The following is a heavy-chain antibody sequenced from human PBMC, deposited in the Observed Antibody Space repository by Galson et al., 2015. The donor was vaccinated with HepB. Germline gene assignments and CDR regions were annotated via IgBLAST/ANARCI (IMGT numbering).Heavy chain of an antibody. CDR3: ARGRESGNYFDY. Sequence: SLRLSCAASGFTFSGYSMNWVRQAPGKGLEWVSSITMTSIYIYYADSVKGRFTISRDNAKNSLYLQMNSLRAEDTAVYYCARGRESGNYFDYWGQGTLVAVSS. CDR1: GFTFSGYS. CDR2: ITMTSIYI. J-gene: IGHJ4*02. D-gene: IGHD1-14*01. V-gene: IGHV3-21*01.